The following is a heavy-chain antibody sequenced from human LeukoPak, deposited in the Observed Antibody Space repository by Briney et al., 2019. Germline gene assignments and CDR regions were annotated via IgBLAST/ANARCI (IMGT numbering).Heavy chain of an antibody. CDR3: ARGLPSPN. V-gene: IGHV3-30-3*01. Sequence: GGSLRLSCAASGFTFSSYAMHWVRQAPGKGLEWVAVISYDGSNKYYADSVKGRFTISRDNSKNTLYLQMNSLRAEDTAVYYCARGLPSPNWGQGTLVTVSS. J-gene: IGHJ4*02. CDR1: GFTFSSYA. CDR2: ISYDGSNK. D-gene: IGHD2-2*01.